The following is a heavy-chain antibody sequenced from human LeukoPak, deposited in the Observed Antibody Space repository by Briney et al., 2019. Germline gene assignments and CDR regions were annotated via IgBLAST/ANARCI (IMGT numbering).Heavy chain of an antibody. V-gene: IGHV3-48*03. CDR1: GFXFSSYE. Sequence: GGSLRLSCVASGFXFSSYEINWVRQAPGKGLEWVSYIGYSGSTIYYADSVKGRSTISRDNAKNSLYLQMNSLRAEDTAVYYCAREGGGYCSGGRCYNADAFDIWGQGTMVTVSS. CDR2: IGYSGSTI. J-gene: IGHJ3*02. D-gene: IGHD2-15*01. CDR3: AREGGGYCSGGRCYNADAFDI.